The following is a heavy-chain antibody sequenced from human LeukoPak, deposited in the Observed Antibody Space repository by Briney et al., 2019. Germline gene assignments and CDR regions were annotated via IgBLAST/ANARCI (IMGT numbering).Heavy chain of an antibody. D-gene: IGHD3-3*01. CDR1: GYTFNVHP. CDR3: ARDTKPGVVIDAFDI. Sequence: ASVKVSCKASGYTFNVHPIQWVRQAPGQRLEWMGWISAYNGNTNYAQKLQGRVTMTTDTSTSTAYMELRSLRSDDTAVYYCARDTKPGVVIDAFDIWGQGTMVTVSS. J-gene: IGHJ3*02. CDR2: ISAYNGNT. V-gene: IGHV1-18*01.